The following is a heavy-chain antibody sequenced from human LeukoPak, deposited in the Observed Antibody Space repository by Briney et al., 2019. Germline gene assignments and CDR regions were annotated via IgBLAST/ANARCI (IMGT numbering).Heavy chain of an antibody. J-gene: IGHJ3*02. D-gene: IGHD6-13*01. V-gene: IGHV3-21*01. CDR3: ASGAGYSSSWSAFDI. CDR2: ISSTSSYI. Sequence: GGSLRLSCAASGITFSSYSMDWVRQAPGKGLEWVSSISSTSSYIYYADSVKGRFTISRDNAKNSLYLQMNSLRAEDTAVYYCASGAGYSSSWSAFDIWGQGTMVTVSS. CDR1: GITFSSYS.